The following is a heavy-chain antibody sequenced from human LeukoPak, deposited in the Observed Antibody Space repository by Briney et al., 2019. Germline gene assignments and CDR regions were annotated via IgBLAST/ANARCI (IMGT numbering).Heavy chain of an antibody. V-gene: IGHV4-59*01. CDR2: IYNSGST. CDR3: ASGRDQLTYFQY. J-gene: IGHJ1*01. CDR1: GTSISNYY. Sequence: SETLSLTCTVSGTSISNYYWSWIRQPPGKGLEWIGYIYNSGSTNYNPSLKSRVTMSVDTSKNQFSLKLTSVTPADTAVYYCASGRDQLTYFQYSGQGTLATVSS. D-gene: IGHD4/OR15-4a*01.